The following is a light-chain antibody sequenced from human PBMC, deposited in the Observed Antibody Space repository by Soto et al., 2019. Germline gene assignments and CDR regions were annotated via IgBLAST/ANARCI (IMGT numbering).Light chain of an antibody. CDR3: KVWDSSSDHGV. V-gene: IGLV3-21*04. Sequence: SYELTQPPSVSVAPGKTARITCGGNNIGSKSVNWYQQKPCQAPVLVIYYDSDRPSGIPERFSGSNSGNTATLTISRVEAGDEADYYCKVWDSSSDHGVFGGGTKLTVL. J-gene: IGLJ2*01. CDR2: YDS. CDR1: NIGSKS.